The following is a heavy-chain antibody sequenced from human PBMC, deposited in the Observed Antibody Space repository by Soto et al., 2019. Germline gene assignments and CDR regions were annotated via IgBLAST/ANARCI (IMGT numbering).Heavy chain of an antibody. J-gene: IGHJ5*02. Sequence: GGSLRLSCAASGFTFSSYSMNWVRQAPGKGLEWVSSISSSSSYIYYADSVKGRFTISRDNAKNSLYLQMNSLRAEDTAVYYSARGVEVAGTPLFWFAPWGQGPLVTVSS. CDR3: ARGVEVAGTPLFWFAP. CDR2: ISSSSSYI. V-gene: IGHV3-21*01. CDR1: GFTFSSYS. D-gene: IGHD6-19*01.